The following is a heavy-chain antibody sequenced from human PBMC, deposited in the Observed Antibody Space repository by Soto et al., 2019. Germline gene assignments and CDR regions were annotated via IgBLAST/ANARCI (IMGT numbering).Heavy chain of an antibody. CDR1: GFTFGDYA. CDR3: ASPQRRSSDWSYY. D-gene: IGHD6-19*01. CDR2: IRSKAYGGTT. V-gene: IGHV3-49*03. J-gene: IGHJ4*02. Sequence: GGSLRLSCTASGFTFGDYAMSWFRQAPGKGLEWVGFIRSKAYGGTTEYAASVKGRFTISRDDSKSIAYLQMNSLKTEDTALYYCASPQRRSSDWSYYWGQGTLVTVSS.